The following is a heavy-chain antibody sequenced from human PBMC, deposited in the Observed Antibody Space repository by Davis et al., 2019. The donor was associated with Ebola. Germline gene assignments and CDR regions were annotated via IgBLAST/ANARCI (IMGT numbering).Heavy chain of an antibody. CDR2: ISWNSGSI. CDR3: AGGEMATRFDY. V-gene: IGHV3-9*01. J-gene: IGHJ4*02. CDR1: GFTFSSYW. D-gene: IGHD5-24*01. Sequence: SLKISCAASGFTFSSYWMHWVRQAPGKGLEWVSGISWNSGSIGYADSVKGRFTISRDNAKNSLYLQMNSLRAEDTAVYYCAGGEMATRFDYWGQGTLVTVSS.